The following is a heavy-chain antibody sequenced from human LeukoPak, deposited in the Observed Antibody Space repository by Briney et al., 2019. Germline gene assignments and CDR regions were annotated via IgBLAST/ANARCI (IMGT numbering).Heavy chain of an antibody. V-gene: IGHV4-61*02. CDR1: GDSISSGSYY. CDR2: IYTSGST. D-gene: IGHD2-21*01. Sequence: SETLSLTCTVSGDSISSGSYYWSWIRQPAGKGLEWIGRIYTSGSTNYNLSLKSRVTISVDTSKNQFSLKLSSVTAADTAVYYCARTPYYGGNIHFDYWGQGTLVTVSS. J-gene: IGHJ4*02. CDR3: ARTPYYGGNIHFDY.